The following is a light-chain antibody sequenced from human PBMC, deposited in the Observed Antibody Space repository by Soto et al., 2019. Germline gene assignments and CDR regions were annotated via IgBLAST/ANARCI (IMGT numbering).Light chain of an antibody. Sequence: DIQMTQSPSSLSASVGDRVTITCRSSQTIKNYLNWYLQRPGKAPVLLLYSTSTLQNGAPSRFSGRGSGTDFNLTISNLQPEDFATYYCQQFYGAPQTFGQGTRVDI. CDR3: QQFYGAPQT. CDR2: STS. CDR1: QTIKNY. V-gene: IGKV1-39*01. J-gene: IGKJ1*01.